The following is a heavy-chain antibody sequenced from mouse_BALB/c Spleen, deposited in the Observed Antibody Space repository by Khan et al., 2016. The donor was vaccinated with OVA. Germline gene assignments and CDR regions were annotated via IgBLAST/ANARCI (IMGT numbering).Heavy chain of an antibody. J-gene: IGHJ3*01. D-gene: IGHD3-3*01. Sequence: EVQLQESGPGLVKPSQSLSLTCTVTGFSITSDYAWNWFRQFPGNKLEWMGYITYSGSSSYTPSLKSRISITRDTSTNQFFLQLNSVTTEDTATYYCARGLAYWGQGTLVTVSA. CDR2: ITYSGSS. CDR1: GFSITSDYA. CDR3: ARGLAY. V-gene: IGHV3-2*02.